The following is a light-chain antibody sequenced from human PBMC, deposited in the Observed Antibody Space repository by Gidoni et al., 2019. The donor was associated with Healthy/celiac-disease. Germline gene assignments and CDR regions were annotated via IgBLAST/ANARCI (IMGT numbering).Light chain of an antibody. J-gene: IGKJ3*01. CDR3: QQYYSTPIT. CDR2: WAS. CDR1: QSVLYSSNNKNY. Sequence: IVTTQSPDSLAVSLGERATINCKSSQSVLYSSNNKNYLAWYQQKPGQPPKLLIYWASTRESGVPDRFSGSGSGTDFTLTISSLQAEDVAVYYCQQYYSTPITFGPGTKVDIK. V-gene: IGKV4-1*01.